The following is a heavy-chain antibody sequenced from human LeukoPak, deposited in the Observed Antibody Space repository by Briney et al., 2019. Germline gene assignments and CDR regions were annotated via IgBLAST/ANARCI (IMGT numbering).Heavy chain of an antibody. D-gene: IGHD1-26*01. V-gene: IGHV3-23*01. CDR2: ISGSGAST. CDR1: GFTLSTNA. J-gene: IGHJ4*02. Sequence: GGSLRLSCLTSGFTLSTNAMSWVRQAPGKGLEWISGISGSGASTYYADSVKGRFTISRDDSRNTLYLQMNSLRGDDTAVYYCAKGVGKWESLHFFDYWGQGTLVTVSS. CDR3: AKGVGKWESLHFFDY.